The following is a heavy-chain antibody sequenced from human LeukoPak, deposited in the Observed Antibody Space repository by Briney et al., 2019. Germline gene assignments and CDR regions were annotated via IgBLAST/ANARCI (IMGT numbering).Heavy chain of an antibody. CDR2: IYYSGST. V-gene: IGHV4-59*08. Sequence: PSETLSLTCTVSGGSISSYYWSWIRQPPGKGLEWIGYIYYSGSTNYNPSLKGRVTISVDTSKNQFSLKLSSVTAADTAVYYCARRIMVHYGMGVWGQGTTVTVSS. D-gene: IGHD3-10*01. J-gene: IGHJ6*02. CDR3: ARRIMVHYGMGV. CDR1: GGSISSYY.